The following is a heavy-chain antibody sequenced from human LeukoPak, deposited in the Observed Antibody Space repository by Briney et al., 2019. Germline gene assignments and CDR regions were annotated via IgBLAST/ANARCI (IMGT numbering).Heavy chain of an antibody. V-gene: IGHV4-39*01. J-gene: IGHJ4*02. CDR1: GGSIISSSHY. D-gene: IGHD3-3*01. Sequence: SETLSLTCTVSGGSIISSSHYWGWIRQPPGKGLEWIGSIYYSGSTYYNPSLKSRVTISVDTSKNQFSLKLSSVTAADTAVYFCARQPTWSGYVQPFDYWGQGTLVTVSS. CDR2: IYYSGST. CDR3: ARQPTWSGYVQPFDY.